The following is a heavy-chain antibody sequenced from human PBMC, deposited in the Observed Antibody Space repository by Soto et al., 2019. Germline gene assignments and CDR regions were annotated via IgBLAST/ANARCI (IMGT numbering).Heavy chain of an antibody. J-gene: IGHJ6*02. CDR1: EFTVSSNY. CDR3: ARDVCGGDCYYYYGMDV. CDR2: IYSGGST. Sequence: PGGSLRLSCAASEFTVSSNYMSWVRQAPGKGLEWVSVIYSGGSTYYADSVKGRFTISRDNSKNTLYLQMNSLRAEDTAVYYCARDVCGGDCYYYYGMDVWGQGTTVTVSS. V-gene: IGHV3-66*01. D-gene: IGHD2-21*02.